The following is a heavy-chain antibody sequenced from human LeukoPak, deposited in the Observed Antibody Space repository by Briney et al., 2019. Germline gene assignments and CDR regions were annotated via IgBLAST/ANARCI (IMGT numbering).Heavy chain of an antibody. CDR1: GGSISSYY. CDR2: IYYSGST. CDR3: ARRTGIALDY. Sequence: SETLSLTCTVSGGSISSYYWSWIRQPPGKGLEWIGYIYYSGSTNYNPSLKSRVTISVDTSKNQFSLKLSSVTAADTAVYYCARRTGIALDYWGQGTLVTVPS. V-gene: IGHV4-59*08. D-gene: IGHD6-13*01. J-gene: IGHJ4*02.